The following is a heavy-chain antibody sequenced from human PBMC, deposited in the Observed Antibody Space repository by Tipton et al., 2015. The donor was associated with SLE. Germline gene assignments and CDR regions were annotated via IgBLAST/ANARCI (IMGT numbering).Heavy chain of an antibody. CDR2: ISSSSSYI. CDR1: GFTFSSYS. J-gene: IGHJ2*01. V-gene: IGHV3-21*01. D-gene: IGHD6-25*01. Sequence: SLRLSCAASGFTFSSYSMNWVRQAPGKGLEWVSSISSSSSYIYYADSVKGRFTISRDNAKNSLYLQMNSLRAEDTAVYYCARDPGSGYFDLWGRGTLVTVSS. CDR3: ARDPGSGYFDL.